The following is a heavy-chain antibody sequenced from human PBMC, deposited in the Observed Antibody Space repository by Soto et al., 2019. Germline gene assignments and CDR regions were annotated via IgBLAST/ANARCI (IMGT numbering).Heavy chain of an antibody. V-gene: IGHV1-3*01. CDR1: GYTFSNYA. CDR2: INAGNGKT. D-gene: IGHD4-17*01. J-gene: IGHJ6*02. CDR3: ANNGDYYSSGMDV. Sequence: QVQLVQSGAEVKKPGASVKVSCKASGYTFSNYATHWVRQAPGQRLEWMGWINAGNGKTKYSQNFQGRVTITRDTSASTAYMELRSLRSEDTAVYYCANNGDYYSSGMDVWGQGTTVTVSS.